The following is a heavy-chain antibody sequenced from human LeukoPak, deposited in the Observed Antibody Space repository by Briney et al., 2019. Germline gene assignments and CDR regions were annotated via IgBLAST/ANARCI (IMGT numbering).Heavy chain of an antibody. CDR2: ISWNSGSI. Sequence: QSWGSLRLSCAASGFTFDDYAMHWVRQAPGKGLEWASGISWNSGSIGYADSVKGRFTISRDNAKNSLYLQMNSLRAEDTALYYCAKGRVTMIVGIDYWGQGTLVTVSS. J-gene: IGHJ4*02. V-gene: IGHV3-9*01. CDR3: AKGRVTMIVGIDY. CDR1: GFTFDDYA. D-gene: IGHD3-22*01.